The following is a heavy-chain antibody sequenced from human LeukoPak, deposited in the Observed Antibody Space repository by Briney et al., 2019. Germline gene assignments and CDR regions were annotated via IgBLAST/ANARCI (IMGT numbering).Heavy chain of an antibody. CDR1: GYTFTSYD. V-gene: IGHV1-8*01. CDR2: MNPNSGNT. Sequence: GASVKVSCKASGYTFTSYDINWVRQATGQGLEWMGWMNPNSGNTGYAQKFQGRVTMTRNTSISTAYMELSSLRSEDTAVYYCARRVRSYYGSGKYYFDYWGQGTLVTVSS. J-gene: IGHJ4*02. CDR3: ARRVRSYYGSGKYYFDY. D-gene: IGHD3-10*01.